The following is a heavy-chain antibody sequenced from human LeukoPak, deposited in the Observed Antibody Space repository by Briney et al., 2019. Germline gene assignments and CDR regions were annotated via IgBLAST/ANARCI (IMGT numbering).Heavy chain of an antibody. CDR1: GGSISSSSYY. Sequence: SETLSLTCTVSGGSISSSSYYWGWIRQPPGKGLEWIGSIYYSGSTYYNPSLKSRVTISVDTSKNQFSLKLSSVTAADTAVYYCARQGPYTIVPTLFDPWGQGTLVTVSS. V-gene: IGHV4-39*01. CDR2: IYYSGST. CDR3: ARQGPYTIVPTLFDP. D-gene: IGHD3-10*01. J-gene: IGHJ5*02.